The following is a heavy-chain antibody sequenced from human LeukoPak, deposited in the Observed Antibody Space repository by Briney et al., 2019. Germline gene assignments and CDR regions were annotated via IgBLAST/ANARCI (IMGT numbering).Heavy chain of an antibody. CDR3: ARAPRYCSGGSCRS. CDR1: GFTFSSYW. Sequence: GGSLRLSCAASGFTFSSYWMSWVRQAPGKGLEWVANIKQDGSEKCYVDSVKGRFTISRDNAKNSLYLQMNSLRAEDTAVYYCARAPRYCSGGSCRSWGQGTLVTVSS. D-gene: IGHD2-15*01. CDR2: IKQDGSEK. V-gene: IGHV3-7*01. J-gene: IGHJ4*02.